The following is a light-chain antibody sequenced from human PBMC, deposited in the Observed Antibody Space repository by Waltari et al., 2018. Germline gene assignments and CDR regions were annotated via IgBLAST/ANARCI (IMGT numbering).Light chain of an antibody. CDR3: CSFTSSSTWV. V-gene: IGLV2-14*03. J-gene: IGLJ3*02. CDR2: DVS. Sequence: QSALTQPPSVSGSPGQSITISCTGTATDIRRSNYVSWYQQHPGKAPKLVIFDVSSRPSGISYRFSASKFGNTASLTISGLQPDDEADYYCCSFTSSSTWVFGGGTKLTVL. CDR1: ATDIRRSNY.